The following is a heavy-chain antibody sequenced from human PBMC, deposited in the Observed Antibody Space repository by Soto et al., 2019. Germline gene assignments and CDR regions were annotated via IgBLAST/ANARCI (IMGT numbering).Heavy chain of an antibody. J-gene: IGHJ4*02. V-gene: IGHV4-39*01. CDR3: AIHAAYDSVWGESDGSDY. CDR2: LFYSGAT. D-gene: IGHD3-16*01. CDR1: GGSISSNSYY. Sequence: QLQLQESGPGLVKPSETLSLACTVSGGSISSNSYYWDWIRQPPGKGLEWIGSLFYSGATYHNPSLQSRVTISVDTSKNQFSLHLSSVTAADTAVYYCAIHAAYDSVWGESDGSDYLGQGTLVTVSS.